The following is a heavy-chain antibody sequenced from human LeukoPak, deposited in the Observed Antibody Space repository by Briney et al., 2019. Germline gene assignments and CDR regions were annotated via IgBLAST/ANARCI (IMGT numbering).Heavy chain of an antibody. CDR1: GFTFTAYA. J-gene: IGHJ4*01. D-gene: IGHD6-19*01. CDR2: VKGDGVTT. CDR3: PRDTGSGWDFDY. Sequence: PGGSLRPSRPSSGFTFTAYAIHCVRQAPGKGLEWVSLVKGDGVTTDYANSVKGRFTVSRDNSKNSLYLQMSNLRTEDTALYYCPRDTGSGWDFDYLAHGTLVTVSS. V-gene: IGHV3-43*02.